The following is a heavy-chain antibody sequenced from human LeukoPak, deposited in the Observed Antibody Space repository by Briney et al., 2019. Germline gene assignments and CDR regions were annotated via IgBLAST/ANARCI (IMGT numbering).Heavy chain of an antibody. CDR1: GYTFTGCY. D-gene: IGHD1-26*01. V-gene: IGHV1-2*02. CDR3: AKDTQNSGMYDY. CDR2: INPNSGGT. Sequence: ASVKAPCKASGYTFTGCYMHWVRQAPGQGLEWMGWINPNSGGTNYAQKFQGRVTMTRDTSISTAYMELSRLRSDDTAVDYCAKDTQNSGMYDYWGQGTLVTVSS. J-gene: IGHJ4*02.